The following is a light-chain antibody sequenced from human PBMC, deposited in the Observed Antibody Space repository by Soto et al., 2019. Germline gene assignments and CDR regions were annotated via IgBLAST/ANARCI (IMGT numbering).Light chain of an antibody. CDR3: QQYNSWPPIT. Sequence: EIVLTQSPATLSLSPGESATLSCGATRSVSSYLAWYQQKPGQAPRLLIYGASTRATGIPARFSGSGSGTEFTLTISSLQSEDFVVYYCQQYNSWPPITFGQGTRLEIK. CDR2: GAS. V-gene: IGKV3-15*01. CDR1: RSVSSY. J-gene: IGKJ5*01.